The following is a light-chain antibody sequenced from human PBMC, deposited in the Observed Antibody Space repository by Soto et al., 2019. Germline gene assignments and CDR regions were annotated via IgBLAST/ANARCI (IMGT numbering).Light chain of an antibody. J-gene: IGLJ1*01. V-gene: IGLV1-44*01. CDR2: NNN. Sequence: QSVLTQPPSASGTPGQRVTISCSGSSSNIGSNTVNWYQQLPGTAPKLLIYNNNPRPSGVPDRFSGSKSGTSASLAIRGLQSEDEADYYCAAWDDSLNGLVFGTGTKLTVL. CDR1: SSNIGSNT. CDR3: AAWDDSLNGLV.